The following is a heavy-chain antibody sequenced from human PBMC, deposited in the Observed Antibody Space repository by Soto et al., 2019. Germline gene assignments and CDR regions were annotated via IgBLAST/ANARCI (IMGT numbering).Heavy chain of an antibody. J-gene: IGHJ4*02. Sequence: PSVKVSCKVSGYTLTELSMHWVRQAPGKGLEWMGGFDPEDGETIYAQKFQGRVTMTEDTSTDIAYMELSSLRSEDTAVYYCATALWFGELLSPGPYYFDYWGQGTLVTVSS. CDR1: GYTLTELS. D-gene: IGHD3-10*01. V-gene: IGHV1-24*01. CDR3: ATALWFGELLSPGPYYFDY. CDR2: FDPEDGET.